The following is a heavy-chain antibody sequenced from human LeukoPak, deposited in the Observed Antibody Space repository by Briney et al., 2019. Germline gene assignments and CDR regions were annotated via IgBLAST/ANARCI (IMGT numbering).Heavy chain of an antibody. D-gene: IGHD3-16*01. J-gene: IGHJ4*02. CDR2: INANSGGT. CDR3: ARVRYRLAETYIDY. CDR1: GYTFIGYY. V-gene: IGHV1-2*02. Sequence: ASVKVSCKASGYTFIGYYMHWVRQAPGQGLEYMGWINANSGGTKYAQKFQGRVTMTRDTSISTAYMELSRLRSDDTAVYYCARVRYRLAETYIDYWGQGTLVTVSS.